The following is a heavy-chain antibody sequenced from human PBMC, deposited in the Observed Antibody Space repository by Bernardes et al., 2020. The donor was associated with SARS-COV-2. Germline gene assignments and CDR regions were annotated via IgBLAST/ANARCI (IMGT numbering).Heavy chain of an antibody. CDR2: INPNSGGT. CDR3: ARGSMTTVVTDAFDI. V-gene: IGHV1-2*04. D-gene: IGHD4-17*01. Sequence: ASVKVSCKASGFTLTYFYMHWVRQAPGQGLEWMGWINPNSGGTNYAQKFQGWVTMTRDTSISTAYMELSRLRSDDTAVYYCARGSMTTVVTDAFDIWGQGTMVTVSS. CDR1: GFTLTYFY. J-gene: IGHJ3*02.